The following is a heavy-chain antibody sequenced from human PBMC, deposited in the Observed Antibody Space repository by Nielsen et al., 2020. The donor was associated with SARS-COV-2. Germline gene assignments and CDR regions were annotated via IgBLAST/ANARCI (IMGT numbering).Heavy chain of an antibody. Sequence: ASVKVSCKASGYSLTSYYFHWVRQAPGQGLEWVGYISPSGGNTKYAQKFQGRLTITRDTSTNTVYMELSSLRSEDTAVYYCARARATIFGLVMSYGMDVWGQGTTVAVSS. V-gene: IGHV1-46*01. CDR1: GYSLTSYY. D-gene: IGHD3/OR15-3a*01. J-gene: IGHJ6*02. CDR2: ISPSGGNT. CDR3: ARARATIFGLVMSYGMDV.